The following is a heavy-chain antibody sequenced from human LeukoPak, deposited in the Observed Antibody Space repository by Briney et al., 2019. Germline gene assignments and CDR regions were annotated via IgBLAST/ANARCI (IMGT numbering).Heavy chain of an antibody. CDR1: GGSISSGGYY. V-gene: IGHV4-31*03. D-gene: IGHD3-22*01. CDR3: ARAQTYYYDSSGPFQIDY. J-gene: IGHJ4*02. Sequence: SETLSFTCTVSGGSISSGGYYWSWIRQHPGKGLEWIGYIYYSGSTYYNPSLKSRVTISVDTSKNQFSLKLSSVTAADTAVYYCARAQTYYYDSSGPFQIDYWGQGTLVTVSS. CDR2: IYYSGST.